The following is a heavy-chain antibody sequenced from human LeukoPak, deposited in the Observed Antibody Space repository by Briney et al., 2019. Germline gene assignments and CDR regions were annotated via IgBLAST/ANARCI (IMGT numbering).Heavy chain of an antibody. CDR2: IYTSGST. CDR3: ARRGIAAAGSHYYYYMDV. D-gene: IGHD6-13*01. Sequence: PSETLSLTCTVSAASISNYYCSWIRQPAGKGLEWIGHIYTSGSTNYNPSLKSRVTMSIDTSKNQFSLKLSSVTAADTAVYYCARRGIAAAGSHYYYYMDVGGKGTTVTVSS. V-gene: IGHV4-4*07. J-gene: IGHJ6*03. CDR1: AASISNYY.